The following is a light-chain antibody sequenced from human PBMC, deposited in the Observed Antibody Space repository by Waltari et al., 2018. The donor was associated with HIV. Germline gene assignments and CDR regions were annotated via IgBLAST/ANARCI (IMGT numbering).Light chain of an antibody. CDR2: DSS. CDR3: QQRSIWPRT. V-gene: IGKV3-11*01. CDR1: QSLNNY. J-gene: IGKJ2*01. Sequence: EIVLTQSPATLSLSPGERATLSCRASQSLNNYLAWYQQRPGQPPRLLIYDSSNRAAGIPARFSGSGSGTDFTLTISSLEPEDFAVYYFQQRSIWPRTFGQGTKLEIK.